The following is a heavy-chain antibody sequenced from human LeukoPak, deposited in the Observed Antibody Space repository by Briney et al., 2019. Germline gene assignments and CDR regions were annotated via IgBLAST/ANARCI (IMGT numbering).Heavy chain of an antibody. CDR3: ARAAGYSYGYFDY. Sequence: GGSLRLSCAACGIIFSSYGKQWVRQAPHKGLEWGAVIWYGGSNKYYADSVKGRFTISRDNSKNTLYLQMNSLRAEDTAVYYCARAAGYSYGYFDYWGQGTLVTVSS. J-gene: IGHJ4*02. V-gene: IGHV3-33*01. CDR2: IWYGGSNK. D-gene: IGHD5-18*01. CDR1: GIIFSSYG.